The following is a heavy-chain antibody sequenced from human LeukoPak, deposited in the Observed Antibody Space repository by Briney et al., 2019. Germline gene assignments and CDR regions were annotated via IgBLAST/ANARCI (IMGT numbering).Heavy chain of an antibody. Sequence: PGRSLRLSCAASGFTFRTYGMYWVRQPPGKGLGWVAVIRYDGSNKDYANSVKGRFTISRDNSKNTLYLQMNSLRAEDTAVYYCARGVGRDGYTLGYWGQGTLVTVSS. V-gene: IGHV3-33*01. CDR1: GFTFRTYG. CDR3: ARGVGRDGYTLGY. J-gene: IGHJ4*02. D-gene: IGHD5-24*01. CDR2: IRYDGSNK.